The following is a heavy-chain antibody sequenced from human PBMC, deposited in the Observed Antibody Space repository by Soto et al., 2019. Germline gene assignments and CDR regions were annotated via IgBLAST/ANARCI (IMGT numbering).Heavy chain of an antibody. Sequence: QVQLQESGPGLVKPSQTLSLTCTVSGGSINSGGYYWSWIRQHPGKGLEWIGYIYYSGSTYYNPSLKCRVTFSVATSKNQFSLKLSSVTAADAAVDYCARESAIWGQGTLVTVSS. CDR1: GGSINSGGYY. V-gene: IGHV4-31*03. CDR3: ARESAI. J-gene: IGHJ4*02. CDR2: IYYSGST. D-gene: IGHD6-25*01.